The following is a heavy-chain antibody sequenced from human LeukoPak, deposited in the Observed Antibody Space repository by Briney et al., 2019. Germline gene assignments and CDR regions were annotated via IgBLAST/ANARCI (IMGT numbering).Heavy chain of an antibody. V-gene: IGHV3-20*04. CDR1: GFTFDDYG. J-gene: IGHJ3*02. CDR3: ARDANYYGSGSYYTTLDAFDI. CDR2: INWNGGST. Sequence: PGGSLRLSCAASGFTFDDYGLSWVRQAPGKGLEWVSGINWNGGSTGYADSVKGRFTISRDNAKNSLYLQMNSLRAEDTAVYYCARDANYYGSGSYYTTLDAFDIWGQGTMVTVSS. D-gene: IGHD3-10*01.